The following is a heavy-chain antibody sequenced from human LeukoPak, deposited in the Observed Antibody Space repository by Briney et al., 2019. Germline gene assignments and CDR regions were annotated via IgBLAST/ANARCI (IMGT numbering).Heavy chain of an antibody. Sequence: SQTLSLTCSVSASCINSYYCSWIPQPSKKELEWIGRIYSTGSTNNNPSLKSRVTMSVDTSKNQFSLKLRSVTAADTAVYYCARVSRGWNYVDYWGQGTLVTVSS. CDR3: ARVSRGWNYVDY. CDR1: ASCINSYY. CDR2: IYSTGST. V-gene: IGHV4-4*07. J-gene: IGHJ4*02. D-gene: IGHD6-19*01.